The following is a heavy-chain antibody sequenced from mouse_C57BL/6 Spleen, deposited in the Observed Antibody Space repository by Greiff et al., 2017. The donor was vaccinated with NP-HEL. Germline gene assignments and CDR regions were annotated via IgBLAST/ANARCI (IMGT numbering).Heavy chain of an antibody. J-gene: IGHJ1*03. CDR2: INPNNGGT. V-gene: IGHV1-18*01. CDR3: ARRGLGRGYWYFDV. Sequence: VQLQQSGPELVKPGASVKIPCKASGYTFTDYNMDWVKQSHGKSLEWIGDINPNNGGTIYNQKFKGKATLTVDKSSSTAYMELRSLTSEDTAVYYCARRGLGRGYWYFDVWGTGTTVTVSS. CDR1: GYTFTDYN. D-gene: IGHD4-1*01.